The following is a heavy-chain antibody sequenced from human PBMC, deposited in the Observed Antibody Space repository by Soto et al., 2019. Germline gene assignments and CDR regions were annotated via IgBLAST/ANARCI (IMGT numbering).Heavy chain of an antibody. D-gene: IGHD1-26*01. Sequence: KTSETLSLTCTVSGGSISSYYWSWIRQPAGKGLEWIGRIYTSGSTNYNPSLKSRVTMSVDTSKNQFSLKLSSVTAADTAVYYCAREGGSGSYLYYYYGMDVWGQGTTVTVSS. CDR2: IYTSGST. V-gene: IGHV4-4*07. J-gene: IGHJ6*02. CDR1: GGSISSYY. CDR3: AREGGSGSYLYYYYGMDV.